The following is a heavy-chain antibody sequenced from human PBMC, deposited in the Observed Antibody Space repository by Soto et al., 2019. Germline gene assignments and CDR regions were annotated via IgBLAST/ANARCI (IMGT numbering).Heavy chain of an antibody. D-gene: IGHD2-2*01. CDR2: IYYSGST. V-gene: IGHV4-31*03. CDR3: ARSSPDIVVVPAAMPIDY. J-gene: IGHJ4*02. CDR1: GGSISSGGYY. Sequence: QVQLQESGPGLVKPSQTLSLTCTVSGGSISSGGYYWSWIRQHPGKGLEWFGYIYYSGSTYYNPSLKSRVTISVDTSKNQFSLKLSSVTAADTAVYYCARSSPDIVVVPAAMPIDYWGQGTLVTVSS.